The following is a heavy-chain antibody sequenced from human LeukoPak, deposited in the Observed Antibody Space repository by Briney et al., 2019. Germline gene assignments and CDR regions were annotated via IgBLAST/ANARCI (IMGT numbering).Heavy chain of an antibody. J-gene: IGHJ4*02. V-gene: IGHV4-34*01. CDR2: INHSGST. CDR3: ATTTSSSWEFFDY. CDR1: GGSFSGYY. D-gene: IGHD6-13*01. Sequence: SETLSLTCAVYGGSFSGYYWSWIRQPPGKGLEWIGEINHSGSTNYNPSLKSRVTISADTSKNQFSLKLSSVTAADTAVYYCATTTSSSWEFFDYWGQGTLVTVSS.